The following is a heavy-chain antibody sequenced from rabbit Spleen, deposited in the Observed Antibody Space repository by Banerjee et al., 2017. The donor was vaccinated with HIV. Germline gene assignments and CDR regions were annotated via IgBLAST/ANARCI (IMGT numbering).Heavy chain of an antibody. CDR2: IDIGDTGSA. J-gene: IGHJ6*01. V-gene: IGHV1S45*01. Sequence: EESGGDLVKPEGSLTLTCTASGFSLSTNYWVCWVRQAAGRGLVWIGCIDIGDTGSAACASGAKGRFSISKTSSTTVTLQMTSLTAADTATYFCARDSGTSFSSDGMDLWGQGAWSPS. D-gene: IGHD8-1*01. CDR1: GFSLSTNYW. CDR3: ARDSGTSFSSDGMDL.